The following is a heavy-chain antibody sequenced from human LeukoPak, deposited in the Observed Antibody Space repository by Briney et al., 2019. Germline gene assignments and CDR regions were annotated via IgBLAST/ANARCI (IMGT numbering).Heavy chain of an antibody. D-gene: IGHD6-19*01. CDR2: IIPIFGTA. V-gene: IGHV1-69*05. CDR1: GGTFSSYA. CDR3: ARDSSGYAFDI. Sequence: GASVKVSCKASGGTFSSYAISWVRQAPGQGLEWMGRIIPIFGTANYAQEFQGRVTITTDESTSTAYMELSSLRSEDTAVYYCARDSSGYAFDIWGQGTMVTVSS. J-gene: IGHJ3*02.